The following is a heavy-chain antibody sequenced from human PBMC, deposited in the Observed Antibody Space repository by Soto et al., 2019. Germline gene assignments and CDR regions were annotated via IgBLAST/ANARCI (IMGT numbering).Heavy chain of an antibody. CDR3: ARDRSGWYDF. V-gene: IGHV1-18*01. Sequence: QVHLVQSGPEVKKTGASVKVSCKTSGYSFTSNRLSWVRRAPGQGLEWMGWISPHNGNAKYAQKSQDRDTMTADTAASTVYMELRGLRSDDSAVFYCARDRSGWYDFWGQGTLVTVSA. D-gene: IGHD6-19*01. J-gene: IGHJ4*02. CDR2: ISPHNGNA. CDR1: GYSFTSNR.